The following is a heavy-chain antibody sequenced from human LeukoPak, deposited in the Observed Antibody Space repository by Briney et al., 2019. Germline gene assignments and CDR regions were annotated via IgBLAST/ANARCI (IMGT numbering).Heavy chain of an antibody. Sequence: GGSLRLSCAASGFTFSSYSMNWVRQAPGKGLEWVSYISSSSSTIYYADSVKGRFTISRDNAKNSLYLQMNSLRAEDTAVYFCGRGGSYSLAFGYGGRGTLVTVSS. CDR1: GFTFSSYS. CDR3: GRGGSYSLAFGY. V-gene: IGHV3-48*01. D-gene: IGHD3-16*01. CDR2: ISSSSSTI. J-gene: IGHJ4*02.